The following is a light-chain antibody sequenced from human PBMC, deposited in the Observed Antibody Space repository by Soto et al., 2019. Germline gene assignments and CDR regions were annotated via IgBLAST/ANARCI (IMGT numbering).Light chain of an antibody. V-gene: IGKV3-15*01. Sequence: EIVLTQSPATLSLSPGERATLSCRASQSVSSNLAWYQQKPGQAPRLLIYGASTRATGIPARFSGSGSGTESTLTISSLQSEDFAVYYCQRYNNWPPVTFGQGTKVDIK. J-gene: IGKJ1*01. CDR1: QSVSSN. CDR3: QRYNNWPPVT. CDR2: GAS.